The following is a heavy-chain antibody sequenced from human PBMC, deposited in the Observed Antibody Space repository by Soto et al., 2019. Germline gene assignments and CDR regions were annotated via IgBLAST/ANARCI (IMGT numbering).Heavy chain of an antibody. CDR2: ISNDESEK. CDR1: GFIFANYG. CDR3: ANTLGFCTSTSCFNWNYFYAMDV. D-gene: IGHD2-2*01. V-gene: IGHV3-30*02. J-gene: IGHJ6*02. Sequence: PGGSLRLSCEASGFIFANYGMHWVRQAPGKGLEWVTFISNDESEKFYADSVRGRFTISRDNSKSTLYLQMDSLRPEDTAIYFCANTLGFCTSTSCFNWNYFYAMDVWGQGTTVTVSS.